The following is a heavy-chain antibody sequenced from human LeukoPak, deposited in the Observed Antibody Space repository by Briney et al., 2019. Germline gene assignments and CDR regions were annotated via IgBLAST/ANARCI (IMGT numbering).Heavy chain of an antibody. CDR2: MNPNSGNT. J-gene: IGHJ4*02. D-gene: IGHD4-17*01. CDR3: ARGRGYGDPYDY. Sequence: ASVKVSCKASGYTFTSYEINWVRQATGQGLEWMGWMNPNSGNTGYAQKFQGRVTMTRNTSISTAYMELSSLRSEDTAVYYCARGRGYGDPYDYWGQGTLVTVSS. CDR1: GYTFTSYE. V-gene: IGHV1-8*01.